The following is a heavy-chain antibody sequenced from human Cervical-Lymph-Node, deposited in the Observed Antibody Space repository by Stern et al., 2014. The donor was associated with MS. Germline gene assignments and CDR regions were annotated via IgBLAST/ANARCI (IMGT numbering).Heavy chain of an antibody. D-gene: IGHD4-17*01. Sequence: EVQLVQSGAEVKKPGESLKISCQGGGYSFTAYWIAWVRQTPGKGLEWMGLIYPGDSHATYSPSFRGQVTMSADKSINTVYLQWSSLKASDIGMYYCAKPSLTTVTYGGAFDIWGQGTMVTVSS. CDR3: AKPSLTTVTYGGAFDI. CDR1: GYSFTAYW. V-gene: IGHV5-51*01. CDR2: IYPGDSHA. J-gene: IGHJ3*02.